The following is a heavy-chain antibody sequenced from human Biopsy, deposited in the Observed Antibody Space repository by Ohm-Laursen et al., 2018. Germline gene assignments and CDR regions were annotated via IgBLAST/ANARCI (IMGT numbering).Heavy chain of an antibody. D-gene: IGHD2/OR15-2a*01. Sequence: TLSLTCTVSGGSISSDYWSWIRQTPGKGLEWIGYIYYSGSTNYKPSLKSRVTISVDTSKNQFSLRLNSVTAADTAVYYCARATNSTGWPYYYFYGMDVWGQGTTVTVSS. CDR1: GGSISSDY. CDR2: IYYSGST. V-gene: IGHV4-59*01. J-gene: IGHJ6*02. CDR3: ARATNSTGWPYYYFYGMDV.